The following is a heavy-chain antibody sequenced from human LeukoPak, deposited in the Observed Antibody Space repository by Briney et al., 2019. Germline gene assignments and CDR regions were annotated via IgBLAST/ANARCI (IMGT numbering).Heavy chain of an antibody. J-gene: IGHJ4*02. CDR1: GGSISSSSYY. D-gene: IGHD3-16*01. CDR3: ARKGGSDDYVIFYFDY. Sequence: KPSETLSLTCTVSGGSISSSSYYWGWIRQPPGKGLEWIGSIYYSGSTYYNPSLKSRVTISVDTSKNQFSLKLSSVTAADTAVYYCARKGGSDDYVIFYFDYWGQGTLVTVSS. CDR2: IYYSGST. V-gene: IGHV4-39*07.